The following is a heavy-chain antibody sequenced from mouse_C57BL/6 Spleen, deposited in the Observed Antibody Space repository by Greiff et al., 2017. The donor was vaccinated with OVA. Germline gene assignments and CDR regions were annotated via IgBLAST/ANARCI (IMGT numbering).Heavy chain of an antibody. J-gene: IGHJ2*01. CDR2: ISNGGGST. CDR3: ARLYYGIFDY. Sequence: EVKVVESGGGLVQPGGSLKLSCAASGFTFSDYYMYWVRQTPEKRLEWVAYISNGGGSTYYPDTVKGRFTISRDNAKNTLYLQMSRLKSEDTAMYYCARLYYGIFDYWGQGTTLTGSS. CDR1: GFTFSDYY. V-gene: IGHV5-12*01. D-gene: IGHD2-1*01.